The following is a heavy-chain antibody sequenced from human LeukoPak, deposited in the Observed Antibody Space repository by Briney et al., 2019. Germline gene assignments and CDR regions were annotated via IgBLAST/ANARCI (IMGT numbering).Heavy chain of an antibody. V-gene: IGHV5-51*01. CDR3: ARHKRRRSGSYYNYYYGMDV. D-gene: IGHD1-26*01. CDR1: GYSFTSYW. CDR2: IYPGDSDT. Sequence: GESLKISCKGSGYSFTSYWIGWVRQMPGKGLEWMGIIYPGDSDTRYSPSFQGQVTISADRSISTAYLQWSSLKASDTAMYYCARHKRRRSGSYYNYYYGMDVWGQGTTVTVSS. J-gene: IGHJ6*02.